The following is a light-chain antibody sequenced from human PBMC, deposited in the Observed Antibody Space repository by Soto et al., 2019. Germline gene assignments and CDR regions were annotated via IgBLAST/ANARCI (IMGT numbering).Light chain of an antibody. CDR2: DVS. CDR1: SSDVGGNKY. J-gene: IGLJ1*01. V-gene: IGLV2-14*03. Sequence: QSVLTQPASVSGSPGQSITISCTGTSSDVGGNKYVSWYQHYPGKAPKLMICDVSNRPSGVSNRFSGSRSGNAPSLTISGLQAEDEADYYFSAFTCTTHVFGTGTKVTVL. CDR3: SAFTCTTHV.